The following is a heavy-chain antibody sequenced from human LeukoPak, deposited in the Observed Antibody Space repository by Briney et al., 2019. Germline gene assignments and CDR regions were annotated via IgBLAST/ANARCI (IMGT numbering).Heavy chain of an antibody. Sequence: EASVKVSCKASGYTFTSYYKHWVRQAPGQGLEWMGIINPSGGSTSYAQKFQGRVTMTRDMSTSTVYMELSSLRSEDTAVYYCARASTSNDAFDIWGQGTMVTVSS. V-gene: IGHV1-46*01. CDR1: GYTFTSYY. J-gene: IGHJ3*02. CDR2: INPSGGST. CDR3: ARASTSNDAFDI.